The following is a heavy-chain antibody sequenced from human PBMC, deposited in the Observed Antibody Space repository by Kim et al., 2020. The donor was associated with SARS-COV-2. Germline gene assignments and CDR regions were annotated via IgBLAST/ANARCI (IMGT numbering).Heavy chain of an antibody. J-gene: IGHJ4*01. CDR2: IYYSWIT. CDR3: ARVDPRGIYRLCFDC. D-gene: IGHD3-10*01. Sequence: SETLSLTCTASGCSISISSYYWGWIRQPPGKGLECIVSIYYSWITYYNSALKRRVTTSFDTSKNQFSLKLSPVTAAATADYYCARVDPRGIYRLCFDCWG. CDR1: GCSISISSYY. V-gene: IGHV4-39*07.